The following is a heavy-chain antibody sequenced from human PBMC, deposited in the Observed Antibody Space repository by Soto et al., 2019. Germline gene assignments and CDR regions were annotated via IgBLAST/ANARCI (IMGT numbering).Heavy chain of an antibody. V-gene: IGHV6-1*01. CDR2: TYYRSKWYN. Sequence: QTLSLTCAISGDSVSSNSAAWNWIRQSPSRGLEWLGRTYYRSKWYNDYAVSVKSRITINPDTSKNQFSLQLNSVTPEDTAVYYCAKSRYCTNGVCYKDYYYGMDVWGQGTTVTVSS. CDR3: AKSRYCTNGVCYKDYYYGMDV. D-gene: IGHD2-8*01. J-gene: IGHJ6*02. CDR1: GDSVSSNSAA.